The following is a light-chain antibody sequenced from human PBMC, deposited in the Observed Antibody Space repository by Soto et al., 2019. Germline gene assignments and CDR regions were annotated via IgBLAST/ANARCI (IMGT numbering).Light chain of an antibody. CDR2: HSN. Sequence: QSALTQPPSASGTPGQRVTISCSGSSSNIGSNTVNWYQQLPGTAPKLLIYHSNQRPSGVPDRFSGSKYGTSASLAISGLQSEDETHYYCSSYTSSSFYVFGTGTKLTVL. V-gene: IGLV1-44*01. CDR3: SSYTSSSFYV. J-gene: IGLJ1*01. CDR1: SSNIGSNT.